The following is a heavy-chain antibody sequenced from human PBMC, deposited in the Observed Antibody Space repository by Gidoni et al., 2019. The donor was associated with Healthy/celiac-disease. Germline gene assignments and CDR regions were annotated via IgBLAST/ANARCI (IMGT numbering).Heavy chain of an antibody. J-gene: IGHJ6*02. V-gene: IGHV1-46*01. Sequence: QVQLVQSGSEVQKPGASVPVSCKASGYTFPSSYMHWLRQGPGQGLEWMGIINPSGGSTSYAQKFQGRGTMTRDTSMSTVYMELSRLRSEDTAVYYCARDALSYYSNYYYYGMDVWGQGTTVTVSS. CDR3: ARDALSYYSNYYYYGMDV. D-gene: IGHD4-4*01. CDR2: INPSGGST. CDR1: GYTFPSSY.